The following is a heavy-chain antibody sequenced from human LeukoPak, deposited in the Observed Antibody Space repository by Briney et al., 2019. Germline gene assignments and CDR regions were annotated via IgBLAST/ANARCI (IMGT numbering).Heavy chain of an antibody. CDR1: GGTFSSYA. D-gene: IGHD6-19*01. CDR3: ARGSDPHPENYYYYYMDV. J-gene: IGHJ6*03. V-gene: IGHV1-69*01. CDR2: IIPIFGTA. Sequence: GSSVKVSCKASGGTFSSYAISWVRQAPGQGLGWMGGIIPIFGTANYAQKFQGRVTITADESTSTAYMELSSLRSEDTAVYYCARGSDPHPENYYYYYMDVWGKGTTVTVSS.